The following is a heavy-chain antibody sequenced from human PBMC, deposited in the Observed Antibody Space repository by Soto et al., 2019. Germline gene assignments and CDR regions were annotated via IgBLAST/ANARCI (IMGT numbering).Heavy chain of an antibody. CDR1: GFSFSSYP. D-gene: IGHD6-13*01. CDR2: ISGGGVST. J-gene: IGHJ5*02. CDR3: AKDHLTSGGTFWFDP. V-gene: IGHV3-23*01. Sequence: EVQLLESGGDLIQPGGSLRLSCAASGFSFSSYPMSWVRQAPGKGLEWVAAISGGGVSTYYADSVRGRFTISRENSKNTLYLQMSSLRAEDTALYYCAKDHLTSGGTFWFDPWGQGTLVTVAS.